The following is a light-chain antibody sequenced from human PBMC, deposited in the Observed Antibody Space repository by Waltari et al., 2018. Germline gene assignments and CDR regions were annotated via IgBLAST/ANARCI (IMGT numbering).Light chain of an antibody. CDR2: EVS. J-gene: IGLJ2*01. V-gene: IGLV2-14*01. Sequence: QSALTQPASVSGSPGQSITISCTGTSSDVGGYNYVSWYQQHPGKAPKLMIYEVSKRPSVVSNRFSGSKSGNTASLTISWLQAEDEADYYCSSYTSSSTLVFGGGTKLTVL. CDR3: SSYTSSSTLV. CDR1: SSDVGGYNY.